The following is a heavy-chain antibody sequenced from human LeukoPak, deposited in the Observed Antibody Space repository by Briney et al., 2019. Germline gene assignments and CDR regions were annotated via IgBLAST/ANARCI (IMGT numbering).Heavy chain of an antibody. CDR2: INHSGST. CDR1: GGSFSGYY. J-gene: IGHJ4*02. CDR3: ARGLQWLVKYYFDY. D-gene: IGHD6-19*01. V-gene: IGHV4-34*01. Sequence: NPSETLSLTCAVYGGSFSGYYWSWIRQPPGKGLGWIGEINHSGSTNYNPSLKSRVTISVDTSKNQFSLKLSSVTAADTTVYYCARGLQWLVKYYFDYWGQGTLVTVSS.